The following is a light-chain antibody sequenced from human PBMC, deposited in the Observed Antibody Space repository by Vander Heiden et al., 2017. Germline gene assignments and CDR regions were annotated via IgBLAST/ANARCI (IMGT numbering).Light chain of an antibody. V-gene: IGLV2-14*01. J-gene: IGLJ2*01. CDR2: EVS. Sequence: QSALTQPASVSGSPGQSITISCTGTSSDDVSWYQQHPGKAPKLMIFEVSNRPSGVSNRFSGSKSGNTASLTVSGLQAEDEAEYYCSSYTTSTTLKFGGGTKLTVL. CDR1: SSDD. CDR3: SSYTTSTTLK.